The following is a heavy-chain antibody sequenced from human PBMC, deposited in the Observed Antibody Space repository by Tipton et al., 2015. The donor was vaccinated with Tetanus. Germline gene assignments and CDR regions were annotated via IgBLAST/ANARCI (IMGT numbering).Heavy chain of an antibody. CDR1: GGSISSYY. CDR2: IYYSGST. Sequence: TLSLTCTVSGGSISSYYWSWIRQPPGKGLEWIGYIYYSGSTNYNPSLKSRVTISVDTSKNQFSLKLSSVTAADTAVYYCSRDPNVDVVVAEPDDAFDIWGQGTMVTVSS. J-gene: IGHJ3*02. CDR3: SRDPNVDVVVAEPDDAFDI. V-gene: IGHV4-59*01. D-gene: IGHD2-15*01.